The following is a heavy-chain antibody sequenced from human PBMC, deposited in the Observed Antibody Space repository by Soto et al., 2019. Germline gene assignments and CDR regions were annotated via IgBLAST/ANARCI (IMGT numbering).Heavy chain of an antibody. CDR3: ARPNMRYSGYDLDY. D-gene: IGHD5-12*01. CDR2: IWYDGSNK. V-gene: IGHV3-33*01. J-gene: IGHJ4*02. Sequence: PVGSLRLSCAASGFTFSSYGMHWVRQAPGKGLEWVAVIWYDGSNKYYADSVKGRFTISRDNSKNTLYLQMNSLRAEDTAVYYCARPNMRYSGYDLDYWGQGTLVTVSS. CDR1: GFTFSSYG.